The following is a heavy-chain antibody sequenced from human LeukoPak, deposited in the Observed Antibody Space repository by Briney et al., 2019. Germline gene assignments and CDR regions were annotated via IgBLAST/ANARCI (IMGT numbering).Heavy chain of an antibody. Sequence: GGSLRLSCAASGFTFSSYAMSWVRQAPGKGLEWVSAISGSGGSTYYADSVKGRLTISRDNSKNTLYLQMNSLRAEDTAVYYCAKPSGYSSSWYYFDYWGQGTLVTVSS. J-gene: IGHJ4*02. CDR1: GFTFSSYA. D-gene: IGHD6-13*01. CDR3: AKPSGYSSSWYYFDY. V-gene: IGHV3-23*01. CDR2: ISGSGGST.